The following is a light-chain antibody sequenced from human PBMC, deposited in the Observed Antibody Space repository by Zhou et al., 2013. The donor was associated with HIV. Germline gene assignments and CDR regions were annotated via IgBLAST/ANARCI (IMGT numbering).Light chain of an antibody. CDR1: QDIRNN. J-gene: IGKJ1*01. CDR2: DAS. V-gene: IGKV1-8*01. Sequence: AIRMTQSPSSLSASTGDRVTITCRASQDIRNNLAWYHQKPGKAPKLLIYDASTLHSGVPSRFSGSGSGTDFTLTISYLQAEDFATYYCQQYYNFPRTFGQGPKVE. CDR3: QQYYNFPRT.